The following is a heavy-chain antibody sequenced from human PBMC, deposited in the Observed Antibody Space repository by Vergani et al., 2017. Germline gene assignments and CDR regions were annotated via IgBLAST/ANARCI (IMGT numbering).Heavy chain of an antibody. CDR3: ASRLRWYPFDY. Sequence: QVQLQQWGAGLLKPSETLSLTCAVYGGSFSGYYWSWIRQPPGKGLEWIGEINHSGSTNYNPSLKSRVTISVDTSKNQFSLKLSSVTAADTAVYYCASRLRWYPFDYWGQGTLVTVSS. CDR1: GGSFSGYY. V-gene: IGHV4-34*01. J-gene: IGHJ4*02. D-gene: IGHD4-23*01. CDR2: INHSGST.